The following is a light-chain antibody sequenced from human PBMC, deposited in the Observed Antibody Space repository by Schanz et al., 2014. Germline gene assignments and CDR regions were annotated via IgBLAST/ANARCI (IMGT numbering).Light chain of an antibody. CDR2: GAS. CDR3: QQRSNWPLT. V-gene: IGKV3D-20*02. Sequence: EVVMTQSPATLSVSPGEGATLSCRASQSVSSIDLAWYQQKPGQAPNVLIYGASRRATGIPARFSGSGSGTDFTLTISSLEPEDFAVYYCQQRSNWPLTFGGGTKVEIK. CDR1: QSVSSID. J-gene: IGKJ4*01.